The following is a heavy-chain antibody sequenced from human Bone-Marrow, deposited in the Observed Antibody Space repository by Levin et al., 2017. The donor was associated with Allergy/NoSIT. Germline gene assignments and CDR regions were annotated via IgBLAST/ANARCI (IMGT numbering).Heavy chain of an antibody. D-gene: IGHD6-6*01. Sequence: GESLKISCAASGFSLSSYDMHWVRQHTGKDLEWVSAIGTAGDTYYPGSVQGRFTISRENAKNSLYLQMNGLTAGDTAVYYCARGALEYSSSSGFFRYGVDVWGQGTTVTVSS. CDR2: IGTAGDT. J-gene: IGHJ6*02. CDR1: GFSLSSYD. V-gene: IGHV3-13*01. CDR3: ARGALEYSSSSGFFRYGVDV.